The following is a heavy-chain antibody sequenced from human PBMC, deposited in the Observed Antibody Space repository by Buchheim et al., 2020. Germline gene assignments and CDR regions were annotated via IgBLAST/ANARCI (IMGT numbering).Heavy chain of an antibody. CDR1: GYSFTNYW. D-gene: IGHD2-2*01. V-gene: IGHV5-51*01. Sequence: EVQLVQSGAEVKKPGESLKISCKGSGYSFTNYWIGWVRQMPGKGLEWMGIIYPGDSDTRYSPSFQGQVTFSADMSITPAHLQWNSLKASDTALYYCARSLGYCSSSTCRIFDYWGQGTL. CDR3: ARSLGYCSSSTCRIFDY. J-gene: IGHJ4*02. CDR2: IYPGDSDT.